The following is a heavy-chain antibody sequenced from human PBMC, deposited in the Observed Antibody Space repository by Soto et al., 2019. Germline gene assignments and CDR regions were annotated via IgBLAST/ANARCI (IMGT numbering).Heavy chain of an antibody. D-gene: IGHD2-15*01. J-gene: IGHJ4*02. CDR2: INPNSGGT. Sequence: ASVKVSCKASGYTFTGYYMHWVRQAPGQGLEWMGWINPNSGGTNYAQKFQGWVTMTRDTSISTAYMELSRLRSDDTAVYYCARECSGGSCYSTQGLDYWGQGTLVTVSS. CDR3: ARECSGGSCYSTQGLDY. V-gene: IGHV1-2*04. CDR1: GYTFTGYY.